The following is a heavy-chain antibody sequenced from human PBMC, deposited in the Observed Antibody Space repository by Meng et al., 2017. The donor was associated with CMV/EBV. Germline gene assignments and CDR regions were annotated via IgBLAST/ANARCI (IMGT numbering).Heavy chain of an antibody. J-gene: IGHJ6*02. Sequence: GVLKISGAASGFTFSSYAMSWVRQAPGKGLEWVSAISGSGGSTYYADSVKGRFTISRDNSKNTLYLQMNSLRAEDTAVYYCAKLPERMSFYYYGMDVWGQGTTVTVSS. V-gene: IGHV3-23*01. D-gene: IGHD3-10*01. CDR2: ISGSGGST. CDR1: GFTFSSYA. CDR3: AKLPERMSFYYYGMDV.